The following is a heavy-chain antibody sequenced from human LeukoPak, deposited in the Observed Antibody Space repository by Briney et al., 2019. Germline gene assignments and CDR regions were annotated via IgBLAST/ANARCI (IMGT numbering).Heavy chain of an antibody. J-gene: IGHJ4*02. Sequence: HSGRSLRLSCAASGFTFSSYAMHWVRQAPGKGLEWVAVISYDGSNKYYADSVKGRFTISRDNSKNTLYLQMNSLRAEDTAVYYCAKDAEIAAAGTFPDYWGQGTLVTVSS. CDR2: ISYDGSNK. V-gene: IGHV3-30*04. CDR3: AKDAEIAAAGTFPDY. CDR1: GFTFSSYA. D-gene: IGHD6-13*01.